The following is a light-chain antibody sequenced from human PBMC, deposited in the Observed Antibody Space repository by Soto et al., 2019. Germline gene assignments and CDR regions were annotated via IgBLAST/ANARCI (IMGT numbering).Light chain of an antibody. CDR3: CSYATTFYV. J-gene: IGLJ1*01. V-gene: IGLV2-11*01. CDR1: TIDVDSSNY. Sequence: QSALTQPRSVSGSPGQSVTISCTGPTIDVDSSNYVSWYQQHPGKAPKLMIYDVSERPSGVPDRFSGSKSGSTASLTISGLQAEDEADYYCCSYATTFYVFGSGKKLTVL. CDR2: DVS.